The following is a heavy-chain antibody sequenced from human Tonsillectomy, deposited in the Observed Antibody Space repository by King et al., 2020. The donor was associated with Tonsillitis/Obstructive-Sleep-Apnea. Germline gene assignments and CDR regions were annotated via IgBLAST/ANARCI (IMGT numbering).Heavy chain of an antibody. J-gene: IGHJ3*02. CDR1: GFTFSSYW. V-gene: IGHV3-7*01. CDR2: IKEDGSLK. D-gene: IGHD6-19*01. CDR3: ARDKNVSSADGWYDAFDI. Sequence: VQLVESGGGLVQPGGSLRLSCAASGFTFSSYWMTWVRQAPGKGLEWVANIKEDGSLKYYVDSVKGRFTISRDNAKNSLYLQMNSLRAEDTAVFSCARDKNVSSADGWYDAFDIWGQGTMVTVSS.